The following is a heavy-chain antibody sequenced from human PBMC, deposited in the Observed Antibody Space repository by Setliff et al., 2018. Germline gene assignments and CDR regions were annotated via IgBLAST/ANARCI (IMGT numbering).Heavy chain of an antibody. CDR2: SNHGGST. Sequence: SETLSLTCSVYGESFSNNYWSWIRQTPGKGLEWIGESNHGGSTSYHPSLKSRLTMSVDTSTNQFSLKLRSVTAADTAVYYCARLSWDGLRYHGLDVWGQGTTVTVSS. CDR1: GESFSNNY. J-gene: IGHJ6*02. D-gene: IGHD3-10*01. CDR3: ARLSWDGLRYHGLDV. V-gene: IGHV4-34*01.